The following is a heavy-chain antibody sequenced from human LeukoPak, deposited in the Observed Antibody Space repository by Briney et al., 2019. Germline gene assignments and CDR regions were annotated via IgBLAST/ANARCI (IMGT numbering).Heavy chain of an antibody. CDR2: IYYSGST. CDR1: GGSISSYY. J-gene: IGHJ4*02. V-gene: IGHV4-59*01. CDR3: ARGPGDFWSGYLY. D-gene: IGHD3-3*01. Sequence: SETLSLTCTVSGGSISSYYWSWIRQPPGKGLEWIGYIYYSGSTNYNPSLKSRVTISVDTSKNQFSLKLSSVTAADTAVYYCARGPGDFWSGYLYWGQGTLVTVSS.